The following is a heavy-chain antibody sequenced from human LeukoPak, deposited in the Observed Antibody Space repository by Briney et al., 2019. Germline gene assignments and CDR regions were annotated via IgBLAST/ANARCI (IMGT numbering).Heavy chain of an antibody. D-gene: IGHD3-22*01. CDR2: ISAYNGNT. Sequence: AXVKVSCKASGYTFTSYGISWVRQAPGQGLEWMGWISAYNGNTNYAQKLQGRVTMTTDTSTSTAYMELRSLKSDDTAVYYCVTYYYDSSGYPLLGNYWGQGTLVTVSS. J-gene: IGHJ4*02. CDR3: VTYYYDSSGYPLLGNY. CDR1: GYTFTSYG. V-gene: IGHV1-18*01.